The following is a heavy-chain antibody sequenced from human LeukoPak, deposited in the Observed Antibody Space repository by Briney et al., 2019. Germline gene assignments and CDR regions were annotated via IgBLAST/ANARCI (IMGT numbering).Heavy chain of an antibody. J-gene: IGHJ4*02. CDR3: ARDHRPYDFWSGYYSY. D-gene: IGHD3-3*01. V-gene: IGHV4-34*01. Sequence: SETLSLTCAVYGGSFSGYYWSWIRQPPGKGLEWIGEINHSGSTNYNPSLKSRVTISVDTSKNQFSLKLSSVTAADTAVYYCARDHRPYDFWSGYYSYWSQGTLVTVSS. CDR2: INHSGST. CDR1: GGSFSGYY.